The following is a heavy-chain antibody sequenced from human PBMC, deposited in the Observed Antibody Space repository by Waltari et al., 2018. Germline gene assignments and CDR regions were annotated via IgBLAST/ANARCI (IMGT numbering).Heavy chain of an antibody. Sequence: QVQLVQSGAEVKKPGASVKVSCKASGYTFTGYYMHWVRQAPGQGLEWMGWSNPNRGGTNYAQKFQGRVTMTRDTSISTAYMELSRLRSDDTAVYYCARDYGLTTVTTGGAFDIWGQGTMVTVSS. V-gene: IGHV1-2*02. CDR2: SNPNRGGT. J-gene: IGHJ3*02. D-gene: IGHD4-17*01. CDR3: ARDYGLTTVTTGGAFDI. CDR1: GYTFTGYY.